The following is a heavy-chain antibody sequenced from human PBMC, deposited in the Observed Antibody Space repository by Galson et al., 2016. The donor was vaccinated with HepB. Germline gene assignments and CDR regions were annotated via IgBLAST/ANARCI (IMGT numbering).Heavy chain of an antibody. V-gene: IGHV5-10-1*01. J-gene: IGHJ4*02. D-gene: IGHD4-11*01. CDR2: IDPRDSYT. Sequence: QSGAEVKKPGESLRISCKGSAYSFSGNWITWVRQMPGKGLEWMGRIDPRDSYTDYSPSFQGHVTIPADQTISTAHLQWSSLKASDTAMYYCAREKEGNDYSLDYWGQGTLVTVSS. CDR3: AREKEGNDYSLDY. CDR1: AYSFSGNW.